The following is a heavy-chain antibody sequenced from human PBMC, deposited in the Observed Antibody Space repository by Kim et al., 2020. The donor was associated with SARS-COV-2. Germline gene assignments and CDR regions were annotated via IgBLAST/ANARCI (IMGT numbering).Heavy chain of an antibody. Sequence: SVKVSCKASGGSFSSYAISWVRQAPGQGLEWMGGIIPIFGTANYAQKFQGRVTITADESTSTAYMELSSLRSEDTAVYYCERVRGRGGFFDYWGQGTLVTVSS. CDR2: IIPIFGTA. J-gene: IGHJ4*02. CDR1: GGSFSSYA. V-gene: IGHV1-69*13. D-gene: IGHD3-10*01. CDR3: ERVRGRGGFFDY.